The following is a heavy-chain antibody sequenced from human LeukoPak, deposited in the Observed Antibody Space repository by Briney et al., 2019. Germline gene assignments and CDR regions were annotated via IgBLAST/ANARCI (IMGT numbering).Heavy chain of an antibody. CDR3: ARGGRQQLVRLEWEFDY. D-gene: IGHD6-13*01. Sequence: ASVKVSCKASGYTFTSYDINWVRQATGQGLEWMGWMNPNSGNTGYAQKFQGRVTMTRNTSISTAYMELSSLRSEDTALYYCARGGRQQLVRLEWEFDYWGQGTLVTVSS. CDR2: MNPNSGNT. J-gene: IGHJ4*02. CDR1: GYTFTSYD. V-gene: IGHV1-8*01.